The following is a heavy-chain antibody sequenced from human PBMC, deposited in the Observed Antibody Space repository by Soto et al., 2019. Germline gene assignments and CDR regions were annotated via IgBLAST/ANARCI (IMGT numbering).Heavy chain of an antibody. CDR3: AREGWEPHYYGMDV. CDR1: GYTFTSYA. CDR2: INAGNGNT. Sequence: VASVKVSCKASGYTFTSYAMHWVRQAPGQRLEWMGWINAGNGNTKYSQKFQGRVTITRDTSASTAYMELSSLRSEDTAVYYCAREGWEPHYYGMDVWGQGTTVTVSS. D-gene: IGHD1-26*01. V-gene: IGHV1-3*01. J-gene: IGHJ6*02.